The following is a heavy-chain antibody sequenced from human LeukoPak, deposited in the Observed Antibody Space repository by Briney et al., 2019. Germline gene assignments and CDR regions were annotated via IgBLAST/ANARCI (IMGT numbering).Heavy chain of an antibody. J-gene: IGHJ4*02. Sequence: PGGSLRLSCAASGFTVSSNYMSWVRQAPGKGLEWVSVIYSGGSTYYADSVKGRFTISRDNSKNTLYLQMSSLRAEDTAVYYCARAPVGFGVVILQSDYWGQGTLVTVSS. CDR1: GFTVSSNY. CDR2: IYSGGST. CDR3: ARAPVGFGVVILQSDY. V-gene: IGHV3-53*01. D-gene: IGHD3-3*01.